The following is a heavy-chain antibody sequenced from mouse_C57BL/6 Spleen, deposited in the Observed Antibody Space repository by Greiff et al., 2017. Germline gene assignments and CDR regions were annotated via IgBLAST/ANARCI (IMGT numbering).Heavy chain of an antibody. CDR1: GYAFSSSW. CDR2: IYPGDGDT. V-gene: IGHV1-82*01. D-gene: IGHD1-1*01. Sequence: VKLQESGPELVKPGASVKISCKASGYAFSSSWMNWVKQRPGKGLEWIGRIYPGDGDTNYNGKFKGKATLTADKSSSTAYMQLSSLTSEDSAVYFCASRYYYGSSCEAYWGQGTLVTVSA. CDR3: ASRYYYGSSCEAY. J-gene: IGHJ3*01.